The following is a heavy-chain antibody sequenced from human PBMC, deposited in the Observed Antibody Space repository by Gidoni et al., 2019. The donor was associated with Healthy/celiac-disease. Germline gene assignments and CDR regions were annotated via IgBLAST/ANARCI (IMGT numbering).Heavy chain of an antibody. J-gene: IGHJ4*02. CDR3: ARDLPKGDYVVGGYDY. V-gene: IGHV1-69*01. CDR1: GGTFSSCA. D-gene: IGHD3-16*01. CDR2: IIPIFGTA. Sequence: QVQRVQSGAEVKKPGVSVKVSGKASGGTFSSCAISGVRQAPGQGLEWMGGIIPIFGTANYAQKFQGRVTITADESTNTAYMELSSLRAEDTAVYYCARDLPKGDYVVGGYDYWGQGTLVTVSS.